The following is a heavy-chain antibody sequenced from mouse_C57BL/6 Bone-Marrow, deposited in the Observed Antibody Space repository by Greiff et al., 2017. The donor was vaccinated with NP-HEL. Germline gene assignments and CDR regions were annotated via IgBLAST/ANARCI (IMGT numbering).Heavy chain of an antibody. D-gene: IGHD1-1*01. CDR2: INPNNGGT. J-gene: IGHJ2*01. CDR1: GYTFTDYY. V-gene: IGHV1-26*01. CDR3: ERGGYYYGSRDY. Sequence: EVQLQQSGPELVKPGASVKISCKASGYTFTDYYMNWVKQSHGKSLEWIGDINPNNGGTSYNQKFKGKATLTVAKSSRTAFIELRSLTSEDSAVYYCERGGYYYGSRDYWGQGTTLTVSS.